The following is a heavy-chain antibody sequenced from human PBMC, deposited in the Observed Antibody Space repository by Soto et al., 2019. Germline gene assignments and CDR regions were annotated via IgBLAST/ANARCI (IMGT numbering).Heavy chain of an antibody. CDR1: GYTFTSYA. V-gene: IGHV1-3*01. J-gene: IGHJ4*02. CDR2: INAGNGST. D-gene: IGHD4-17*01. Sequence: ASVKVSCKASGYTFTSYAMHWVRQAPGQRLEWMGWINAGNGSTKYVQKFQGRVTMTRDTSTSTVYMELSSLRSEDTAVYYCARGGYGDYTDYWGQGTLVTVSS. CDR3: ARGGYGDYTDY.